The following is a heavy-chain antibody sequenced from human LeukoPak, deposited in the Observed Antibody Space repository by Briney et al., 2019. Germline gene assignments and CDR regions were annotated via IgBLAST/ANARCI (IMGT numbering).Heavy chain of an antibody. J-gene: IGHJ4*02. Sequence: SETLSLTCTVSDGSISSFYWSWIRQPPGRGLEWIGYMYYSGKTAYNPSPKSRVTLSVDTSKNQFSLNLTSVTAADTAVYYCARRRYSSGQIDCWGQGTLVTVSS. V-gene: IGHV4-59*08. CDR3: ARRRYSSGQIDC. CDR2: MYYSGKT. CDR1: DGSISSFY. D-gene: IGHD6-19*01.